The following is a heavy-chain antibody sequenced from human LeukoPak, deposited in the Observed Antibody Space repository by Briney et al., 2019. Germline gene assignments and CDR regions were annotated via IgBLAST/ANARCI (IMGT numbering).Heavy chain of an antibody. CDR2: ISAYNGNT. CDR3: ARDDPYSSSSTANWFDP. V-gene: IGHV1-18*01. CDR1: GYTFTSYG. J-gene: IGHJ5*02. D-gene: IGHD6-6*01. Sequence: ASVKVSCKASGYTFTSYGISWVRQAPGQGLEWMGWISAYNGNTNYAQKLQGRVTMTTDTSTSTAYMELRSLRSDDTAVYYCARDDPYSSSSTANWFDPWGQGTLVTVSS.